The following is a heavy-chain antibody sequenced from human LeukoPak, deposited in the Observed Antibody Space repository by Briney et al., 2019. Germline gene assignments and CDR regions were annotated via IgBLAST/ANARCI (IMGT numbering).Heavy chain of an antibody. CDR2: IRPDGTYK. J-gene: IGHJ3*01. CDR1: GFTFSSYG. V-gene: IGHV3-30*02. Sequence: PGGSLRLSCAASGFTFSSYGMPWVRQAPGKGLEWVAFIRPDGTYKDYTDSVRGRFTISRDNSKNTMFLRMNTLKVEDTAVYYCAKLPGEAALVLKDAFDVWGQGTMVTVSS. D-gene: IGHD1-26*01. CDR3: AKLPGEAALVLKDAFDV.